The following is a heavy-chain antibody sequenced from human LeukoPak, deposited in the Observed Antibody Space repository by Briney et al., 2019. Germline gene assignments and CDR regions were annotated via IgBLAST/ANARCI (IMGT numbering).Heavy chain of an antibody. Sequence: MTSETLSLTCTVSGGSISSYYWSWIRQPAGKGLEWIGRIYTSGSTNYNPSLKSRVTISVDTSKNQFSLKLSSVTAADTAVYYCARVGGDIVVVPAAHVSVRRAPGHQNWFGPWGQGTLVTVSS. V-gene: IGHV4-4*07. D-gene: IGHD2-2*01. CDR3: ARVGGDIVVVPAAHVSVRRAPGHQNWFGP. J-gene: IGHJ5*02. CDR1: GGSISSYY. CDR2: IYTSGST.